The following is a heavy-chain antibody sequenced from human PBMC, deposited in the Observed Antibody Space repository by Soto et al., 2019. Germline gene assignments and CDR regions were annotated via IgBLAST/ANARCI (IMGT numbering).Heavy chain of an antibody. CDR1: GYSFTSYW. CDR2: IYPGDSDT. CDR3: ARAPQWSYFFDY. Sequence: PGESLKISCKGSGYSFTSYWIGWVRQMPGKGLEWMGIIYPGDSDTRYSPSFQGQVTMTTDTSTSTAYMELRSLRSDDTAVYYCARAPQWSYFFDYWGQGTLVTVSS. D-gene: IGHD1-26*01. J-gene: IGHJ4*02. V-gene: IGHV5-51*01.